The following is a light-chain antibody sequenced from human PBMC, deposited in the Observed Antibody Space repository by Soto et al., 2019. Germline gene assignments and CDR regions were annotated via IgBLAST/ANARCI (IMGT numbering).Light chain of an antibody. CDR2: SAS. CDR1: QSVTSSY. Sequence: ENVLTQSPGTLSLSPGERATLSCRASQSVTSSYLAWYQQKPGQAPRLLIYSASSRATGVPDRFSGSGSATDFTLTISRVEPEDFAVYYCQQYGNSHFTFGPGTKVDIK. J-gene: IGKJ3*01. CDR3: QQYGNSHFT. V-gene: IGKV3-20*01.